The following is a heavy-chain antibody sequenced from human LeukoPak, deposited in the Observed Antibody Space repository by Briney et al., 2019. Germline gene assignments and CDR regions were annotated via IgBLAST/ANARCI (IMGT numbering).Heavy chain of an antibody. CDR3: ARVRDGYNDAYDI. V-gene: IGHV1-46*01. J-gene: IGHJ3*02. D-gene: IGHD5-24*01. Sequence: ASVKVSCKASGYTFTSYDINWVRQAPGQGLEWMGIISPSGAITSYAQKFQGRVTMTSDMSTRTVYMELSSLRSEDTAVYYCARVRDGYNDAYDIWGQGTMVTVPS. CDR2: ISPSGAIT. CDR1: GYTFTSYD.